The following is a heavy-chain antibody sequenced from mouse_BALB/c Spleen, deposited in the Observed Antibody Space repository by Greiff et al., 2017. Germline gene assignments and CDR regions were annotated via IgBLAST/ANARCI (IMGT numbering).Heavy chain of an antibody. CDR2: IYYSGTI. CDR1: GISITTGTYR. J-gene: IGHJ2*01. D-gene: IGHD1-1*01. V-gene: IGHV3-5*02. CDR3: ARDGGSSYDYFDY. Sequence: EVQGVESGPGLVKPSQTVSLTCTVTGISITTGTYRWSWIRQFPGNKLEWIGYIYYSGTITYNPSLTSRTTITRDTSKNQFFLEMNSLTAEDTATYYCARDGGSSYDYFDYWGQGTTLTVSS.